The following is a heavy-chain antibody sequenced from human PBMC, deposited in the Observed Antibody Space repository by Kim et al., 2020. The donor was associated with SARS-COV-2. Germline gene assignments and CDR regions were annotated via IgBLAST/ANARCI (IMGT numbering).Heavy chain of an antibody. D-gene: IGHD3-16*01. J-gene: IGHJ4*02. CDR1: GYTFTGYY. CDR2: INPNSGGT. V-gene: IGHV1-2*06. CDR3: ARDSKKGYDYIWGSWYYFDY. Sequence: ASVKVSCKASGYTFTGYYMHWVRQAPGQGLEWMGRINPNSGGTNYAQKFQGRVTMTRDTSISTAYMELSRLRSDDTAVYYCARDSKKGYDYIWGSWYYFDYWGQGTLVTVSS.